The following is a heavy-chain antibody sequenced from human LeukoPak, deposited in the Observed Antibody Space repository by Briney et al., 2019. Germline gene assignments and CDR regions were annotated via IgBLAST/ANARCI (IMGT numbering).Heavy chain of an antibody. Sequence: PGGSLRLSCAASGFTFSSYWMHWVRQAPGKGLVWVSRINSDGSSTSYADSVKGRFTISRDNAKNTLYLQMNSLRAEDTAVYYCGRGVRIRYDSSGYLNWFDPWGQGTLVTVSS. D-gene: IGHD3-22*01. V-gene: IGHV3-74*01. CDR2: INSDGSST. CDR1: GFTFSSYW. CDR3: GRGVRIRYDSSGYLNWFDP. J-gene: IGHJ5*02.